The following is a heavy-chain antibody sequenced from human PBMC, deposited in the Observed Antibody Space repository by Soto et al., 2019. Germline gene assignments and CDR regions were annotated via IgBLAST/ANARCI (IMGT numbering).Heavy chain of an antibody. D-gene: IGHD2-2*01. CDR1: GFTFSSYA. CDR3: ARTIPAAMWRYGAFDI. Sequence: GGSLRLSCAASGFTFSSYAMHWVRQAPGKGLEWVAVISYDGSNKYYADSVKGRFTISRDNSKNSLYLQMNSLRAEDTAVYYCARTIPAAMWRYGAFDIWGQGTMVTVSS. V-gene: IGHV3-30-3*01. CDR2: ISYDGSNK. J-gene: IGHJ3*02.